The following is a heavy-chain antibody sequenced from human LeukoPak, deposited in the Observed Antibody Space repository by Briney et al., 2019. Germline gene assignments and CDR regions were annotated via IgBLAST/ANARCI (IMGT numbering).Heavy chain of an antibody. Sequence: GGSLRLSCADSGFAFGTYAMSWVRQAPGMGLEWVSSISADGQVTYYADSVESRFTVSRDNSKSTLYLQLNSLRAEDTATYYCARDPYNTILYRLAHWGQGALVTVSS. V-gene: IGHV3-23*01. CDR3: ARDPYNTILYRLAH. CDR2: ISADGQVT. CDR1: GFAFGTYA. D-gene: IGHD3-10*01. J-gene: IGHJ4*02.